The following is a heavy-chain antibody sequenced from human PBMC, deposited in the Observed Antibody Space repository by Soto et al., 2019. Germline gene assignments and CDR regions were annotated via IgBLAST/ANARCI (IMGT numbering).Heavy chain of an antibody. Sequence: ASVKVSCKASGYTFTSYGISWVRQAPGQGLEWMGWISAYSGNTNYAQKLQGRVTMTTDTSTSTAYMELRSLRSDDTAVYYCARDPLYCSGGSCHPLADAFDIWGQGTMVTVSS. CDR1: GYTFTSYG. CDR2: ISAYSGNT. CDR3: ARDPLYCSGGSCHPLADAFDI. J-gene: IGHJ3*02. V-gene: IGHV1-18*04. D-gene: IGHD2-15*01.